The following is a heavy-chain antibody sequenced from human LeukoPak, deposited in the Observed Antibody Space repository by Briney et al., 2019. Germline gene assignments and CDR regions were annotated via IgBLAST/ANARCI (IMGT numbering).Heavy chain of an antibody. CDR2: IRSKAYGGTT. Sequence: GRSLRLSCTASGFTFGDYAMSWVRQAPGKGLEWVGFIRSKAYGGTTEYAASVKGRFTISRDDSKSIAYLQMNSLKTEDTAVYYCTRDLSSSERWLQLTFGQLDYWGQGTLVTVSS. D-gene: IGHD5-24*01. J-gene: IGHJ4*02. CDR1: GFTFGDYA. CDR3: TRDLSSSERWLQLTFGQLDY. V-gene: IGHV3-49*04.